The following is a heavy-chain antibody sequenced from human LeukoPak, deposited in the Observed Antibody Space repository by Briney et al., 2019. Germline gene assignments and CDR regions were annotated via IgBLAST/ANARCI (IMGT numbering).Heavy chain of an antibody. CDR3: ARLPAAPMDFDY. J-gene: IGHJ4*02. CDR2: IYTSGST. D-gene: IGHD2-2*01. V-gene: IGHV4-61*02. CDR1: GGSISSGGYY. Sequence: ESSQTLSLTCTVSGGSISSGGYYWSWIRQPPGKGLEWIGRIYTSGSTNYNPSLKSRVTISVDTSKNQFSLKLSSVTAADTAVYYCARLPAAPMDFDYWGQGTLVTVSS.